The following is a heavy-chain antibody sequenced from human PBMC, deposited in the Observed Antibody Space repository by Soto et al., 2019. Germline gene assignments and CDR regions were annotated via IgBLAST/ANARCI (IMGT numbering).Heavy chain of an antibody. Sequence: QVQLVQSGAEVKKPGASVRVSCKASRYTFTNYRIHWVRQAPGQGLEWMGFINPSGGSTSYAQKFQGRVTMTRDTSTSTVFMELSSLRSEDTAVYYCARGYTPYYDSSGYYFGEDYWGQGTLVTVSS. V-gene: IGHV1-46*01. CDR3: ARGYTPYYDSSGYYFGEDY. CDR1: RYTFTNYR. D-gene: IGHD3-22*01. J-gene: IGHJ4*02. CDR2: INPSGGST.